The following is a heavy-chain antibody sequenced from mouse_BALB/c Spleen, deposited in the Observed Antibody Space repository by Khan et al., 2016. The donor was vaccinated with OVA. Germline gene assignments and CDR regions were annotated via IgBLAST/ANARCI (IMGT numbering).Heavy chain of an antibody. V-gene: IGHV5-6*01. Sequence: VQLKESGGDLVKPGGSLKLSCAASGFTFSTYGMSWVRQTPDMRLEWVATISSGGHYTYYPDSVKGRFTISRDNATNTLYLQMSSLKSEDTAIDYCASLAYYYNSEGFAYWGQGTLVTGSA. CDR3: ASLAYYYNSEGFAY. D-gene: IGHD1-1*02. CDR1: GFTFSTYG. CDR2: ISSGGHYT. J-gene: IGHJ3*01.